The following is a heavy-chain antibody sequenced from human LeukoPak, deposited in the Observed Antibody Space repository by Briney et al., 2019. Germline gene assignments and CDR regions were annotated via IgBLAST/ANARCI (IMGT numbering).Heavy chain of an antibody. CDR3: ARDLGQYYDTSDNWFDP. CDR2: ISYDGSNK. CDR1: GFTFSSYG. Sequence: GGSLRLSCAASGFTFSSYGMHWVRQAPGKGLEWVAVISYDGSNKYYADSVKGRFTISRDNAKNTLNLQMDSLRAEDTAVYYCARDLGQYYDTSDNWFDPWGQGTLVTVSS. D-gene: IGHD3-22*01. J-gene: IGHJ5*02. V-gene: IGHV3-30*03.